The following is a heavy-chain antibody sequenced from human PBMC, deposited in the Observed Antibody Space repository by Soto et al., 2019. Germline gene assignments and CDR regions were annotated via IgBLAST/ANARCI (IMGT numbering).Heavy chain of an antibody. CDR1: GYSFTSYW. D-gene: IGHD2-2*01. CDR2: IYPGDSDT. V-gene: IGHV5-51*01. CDR3: ARSTSPFYFNY. J-gene: IGHJ4*02. Sequence: GESLKISCKGSGYSFTSYWIGWVRQMPGKGLEWMGIIYPGDSDTRYNPSFQGQVTISADKSFSTAYLQWSSLRASDTAMYYCARSTSPFYFNYWGQGTLVTVSS.